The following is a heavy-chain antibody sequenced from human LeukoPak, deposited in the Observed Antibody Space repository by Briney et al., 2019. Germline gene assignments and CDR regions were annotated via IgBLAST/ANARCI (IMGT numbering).Heavy chain of an antibody. CDR3: ARDYYDSSGYYPRYFQH. V-gene: IGHV3-53*01. CDR2: IYSGGST. D-gene: IGHD3-22*01. J-gene: IGHJ1*01. CDR1: GFTVSSNY. Sequence: GGSLRLSCAASGFTVSSNYMSWVRQAPGKGLEWVPVIYSGGSTYYADSVKGRFTISRDNSKNTLYLQMNSLRAEDTAVYYCARDYYDSSGYYPRYFQHWGQGTLVTVSS.